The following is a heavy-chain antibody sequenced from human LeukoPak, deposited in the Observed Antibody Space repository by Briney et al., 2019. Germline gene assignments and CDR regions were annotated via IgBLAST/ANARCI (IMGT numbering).Heavy chain of an antibody. D-gene: IGHD6-13*01. CDR1: GFTFSSYG. CDR3: ARLQQQQDAFDI. V-gene: IGHV3-30*02. J-gene: IGHJ3*02. CDR2: IRYDGSNK. Sequence: PGGSLRLSCAASGFTFSSYGMHWVRQAPGKGLEWVAFIRYDGSNKYYADSVKGRFTISRDNSKNTLYLQMNSLRAEDTAVYYCARLQQQQDAFDIWGQGTMVTVSS.